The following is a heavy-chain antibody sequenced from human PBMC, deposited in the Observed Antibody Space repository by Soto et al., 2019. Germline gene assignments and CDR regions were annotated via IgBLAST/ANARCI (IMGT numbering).Heavy chain of an antibody. Sequence: ELNLLELGGGLVQPGGSLRLSCAASEFTFSTYAMTWVRQAPGRGLQWVATISDSGDITYYADSVKGRFTISRDNSRNTLYLQMNVLRAEVTAVVYCAKPCVPSLTERPPRFDFWGRGTLVTVSS. V-gene: IGHV3-23*01. CDR1: EFTFSTYA. J-gene: IGHJ4*02. D-gene: IGHD3-3*01. CDR2: ISDSGDIT. CDR3: AKPCVPSLTERPPRFDF.